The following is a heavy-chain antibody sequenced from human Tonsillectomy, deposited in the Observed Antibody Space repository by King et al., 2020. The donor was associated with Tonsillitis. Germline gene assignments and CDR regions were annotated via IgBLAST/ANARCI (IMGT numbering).Heavy chain of an antibody. CDR1: GYTFTSYY. J-gene: IGHJ4*02. D-gene: IGHD3-22*01. CDR2: INPSGGST. Sequence: QLVQSGAEVKKPGASEKVSCKASGYTFTSYYMHWVRQAPGQGLEWMGIINPSGGSTSYAQKFQGRVTMTRDTSTSTVYMELSSLRSEDTAVYYCARDPYYYDSSGYYAKYYFDYWGQGTLVTVSS. V-gene: IGHV1-46*01. CDR3: ARDPYYYDSSGYYAKYYFDY.